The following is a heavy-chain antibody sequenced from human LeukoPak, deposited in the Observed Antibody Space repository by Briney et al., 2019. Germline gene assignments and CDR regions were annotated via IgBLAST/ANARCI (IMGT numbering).Heavy chain of an antibody. Sequence: ASVKVSCYASGYTFTGYYMHWVRQAPGQGLEWMGWIKPNSGGTNYAQKFPGRVTMTRDTSISTAYMELSRLRSDDTAVYYCAMPTVTTSHHLAGFDYWGQGTLVTVSS. CDR2: IKPNSGGT. CDR1: GYTFTGYY. CDR3: AMPTVTTSHHLAGFDY. D-gene: IGHD4-17*01. J-gene: IGHJ4*02. V-gene: IGHV1-2*02.